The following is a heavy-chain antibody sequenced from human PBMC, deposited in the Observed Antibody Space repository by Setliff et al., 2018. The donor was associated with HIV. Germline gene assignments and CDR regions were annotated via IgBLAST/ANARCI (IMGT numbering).Heavy chain of an antibody. CDR3: TTESVFLDYFFDY. Sequence: GESLKISCVASGFTFSTFAMNWVRQAPGKGLEWVGRIRSKVDGGAADYAAPVKGRFTISRDDSKNTLYLQMSSLKTEDTAVYYCTTESVFLDYFFDYWGQGTLVTVSS. J-gene: IGHJ4*02. D-gene: IGHD3-9*01. CDR1: GFTFSTFA. V-gene: IGHV3-15*05. CDR2: IRSKVDGGAA.